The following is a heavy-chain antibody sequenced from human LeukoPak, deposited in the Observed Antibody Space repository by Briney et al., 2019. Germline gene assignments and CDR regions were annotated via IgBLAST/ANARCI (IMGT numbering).Heavy chain of an antibody. CDR1: GGSISSSSYY. Sequence: PSETLSLTCTVSGGSISSSSYYWGWIRQPPGKGLEWIGSIYYSGSTYYNPSLKSRVTISVDTSKNQFSLKLSSVTAADTAVYYCAREAYYYDSSGLYSYWSQGTLVTVSS. V-gene: IGHV4-39*07. CDR3: AREAYYYDSSGLYSY. CDR2: IYYSGST. J-gene: IGHJ4*02. D-gene: IGHD3-22*01.